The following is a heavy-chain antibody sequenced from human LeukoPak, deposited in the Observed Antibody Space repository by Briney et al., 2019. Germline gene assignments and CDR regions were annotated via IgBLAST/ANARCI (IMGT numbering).Heavy chain of an antibody. CDR1: GVSISSSAYY. V-gene: IGHV4-39*01. Sequence: SGTLSLTCSVSGVSISSSAYYWGWIRQTPGKGLEWIGSIYSGGTTYYNPSLKSRLTISLDTSKNQFSLRLNSVTAADTAVYYCASPVAIEYYYETRDDYEGDYWGQGTLVTVSS. CDR3: ASPVAIEYYYETRDDYEGDY. D-gene: IGHD3-22*01. CDR2: IYSGGTT. J-gene: IGHJ4*02.